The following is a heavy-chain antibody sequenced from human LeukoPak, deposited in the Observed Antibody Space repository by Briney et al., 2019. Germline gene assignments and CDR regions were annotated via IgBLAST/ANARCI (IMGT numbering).Heavy chain of an antibody. Sequence: PSETLSLTCTVSGASINRDYWSWLRQTPGKGLEWIGYIHYTGSTNYNPSLKSRVTISLDTSKNQFSPKLSSVTAADTAVYYCARESNYHDSLGYNWFDPWGQGTLVTVSS. CDR1: GASINRDY. D-gene: IGHD3-22*01. V-gene: IGHV4-59*01. CDR2: IHYTGST. J-gene: IGHJ5*02. CDR3: ARESNYHDSLGYNWFDP.